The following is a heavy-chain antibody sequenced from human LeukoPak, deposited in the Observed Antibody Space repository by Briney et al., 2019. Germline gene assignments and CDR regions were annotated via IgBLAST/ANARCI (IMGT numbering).Heavy chain of an antibody. V-gene: IGHV3-30-3*01. CDR2: ISYDGSNK. CDR1: GFTFSSYA. J-gene: IGHJ4*02. D-gene: IGHD1-26*01. CDR3: ARPRYSGSYSYHFDY. Sequence: GGSLRLSCAASGFTFSSYAMHWVRQAPGKGLEWVAVISYDGSNKYYADSVKGRFTISRDNSKNTLYLQMNSLRAEDTAVYYCARPRYSGSYSYHFDYWGQGTLVTVSS.